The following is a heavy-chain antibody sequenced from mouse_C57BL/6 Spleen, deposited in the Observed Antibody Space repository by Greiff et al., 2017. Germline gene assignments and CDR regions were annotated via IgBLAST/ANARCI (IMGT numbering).Heavy chain of an antibody. V-gene: IGHV5-17*01. CDR1: GFTFSDYG. D-gene: IGHD4-1*01. J-gene: IGHJ2*01. CDR2: ISSGSSTI. Sequence: EVKLMESGGGLVKPGGSLKLSCAASGFTFSDYGMHWVRQAPEKGLEWVAYISSGSSTIYYADTVKGRFTISRDNAKNTLFLQMTSLRSEDTAMYYCARETGKEDYFDYWGQGTTLTVSS. CDR3: ARETGKEDYFDY.